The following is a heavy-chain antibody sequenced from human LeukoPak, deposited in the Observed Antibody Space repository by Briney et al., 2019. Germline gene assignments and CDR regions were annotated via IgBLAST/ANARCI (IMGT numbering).Heavy chain of an antibody. J-gene: IGHJ3*02. V-gene: IGHV4-4*02. D-gene: IGHD1-1*01. CDR1: GGSISSSNW. CDR3: AREPRRSGTEIGAFDI. CDR2: IYHSGRT. Sequence: SGTLSLTCAVSGGSISSSNWWSWVRQPPGKGLEWIGEIYHSGRTNYNPSLKSRVTISVDKSKNQFSLKLSSVTAADTAVYYCAREPRRSGTEIGAFDIWGRGTMVTVSS.